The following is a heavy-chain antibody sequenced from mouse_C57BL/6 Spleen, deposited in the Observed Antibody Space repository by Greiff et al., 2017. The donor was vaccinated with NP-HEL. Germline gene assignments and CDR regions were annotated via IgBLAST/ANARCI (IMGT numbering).Heavy chain of an antibody. J-gene: IGHJ2*01. D-gene: IGHD2-1*01. Sequence: VQLQQSGAELVRPGTSVKMSCKASGYTFTNYWIGWAKQRPGHGLEWIGDIYPGGGYTNYNEKFKGKATLTTDKSSSTAYMQFSSLTSEDSAIYYCARGKEYGNYAYWGQGTTLTVSS. CDR2: IYPGGGYT. CDR1: GYTFTNYW. V-gene: IGHV1-63*01. CDR3: ARGKEYGNYAY.